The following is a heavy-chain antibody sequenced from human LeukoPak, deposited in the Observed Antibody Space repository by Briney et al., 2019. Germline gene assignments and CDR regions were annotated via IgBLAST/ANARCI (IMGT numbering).Heavy chain of an antibody. CDR3: ARARRVRGVIGYFDY. CDR2: IKQDGSEK. D-gene: IGHD3-10*01. J-gene: IGHJ4*02. Sequence: GGSLRLSCAASGFTFSSYWMSRVRQAPGKGLEWVANIKQDGSEKYYVDSVKGRFTISRDNAKNSLYLQMNSLRAEDTAVYYCARARRVRGVIGYFDYWGQGTLVTVSS. V-gene: IGHV3-7*03. CDR1: GFTFSSYW.